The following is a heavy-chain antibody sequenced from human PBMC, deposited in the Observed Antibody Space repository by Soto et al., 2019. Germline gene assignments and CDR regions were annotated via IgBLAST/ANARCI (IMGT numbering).Heavy chain of an antibody. J-gene: IGHJ5*02. Sequence: QVQLVESGGGVVQPGRSLRLSCAASGFTFRSYGMHWVRQAPGKGLEWVAVISYDGSNKYYADSVKGRFTISRDNSKNTLYLQMNSLRAEDTAVYYCAKSRWELRDNWFDPWGQGTLVTVSS. CDR3: AKSRWELRDNWFDP. CDR1: GFTFRSYG. CDR2: ISYDGSNK. D-gene: IGHD1-26*01. V-gene: IGHV3-30*18.